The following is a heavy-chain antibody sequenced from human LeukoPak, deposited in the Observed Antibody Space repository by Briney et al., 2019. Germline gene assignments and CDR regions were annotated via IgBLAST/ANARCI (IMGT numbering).Heavy chain of an antibody. CDR2: IGAYNVNT. Sequence: ASVKVSCKASGCTFTSYGISWVRQAPGQGLEWMGWIGAYNVNTNYAQKLQGRVTMTTDTSTSTAYMELRGLRSDDTAVYYCARDYYDSSGYRQNYYDYWGQGTLVTVSS. CDR1: GCTFTSYG. J-gene: IGHJ4*02. D-gene: IGHD3-22*01. CDR3: ARDYYDSSGYRQNYYDY. V-gene: IGHV1-18*01.